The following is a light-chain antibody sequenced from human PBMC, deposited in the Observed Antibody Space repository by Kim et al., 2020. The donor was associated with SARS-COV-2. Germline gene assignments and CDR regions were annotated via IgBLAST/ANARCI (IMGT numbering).Light chain of an antibody. CDR3: QQYGTSPYT. V-gene: IGKV3-20*01. J-gene: IGKJ2*01. CDR2: GAS. Sequence: LSQGERASRSCRASQSVSRSELAWYQQKVGQTPRLLIYGASNRASGIPDRFSGSGSGTEFSLTISRLEPEDFAVYYCQQYGTSPYTFGQGTKLEI. CDR1: QSVSRSE.